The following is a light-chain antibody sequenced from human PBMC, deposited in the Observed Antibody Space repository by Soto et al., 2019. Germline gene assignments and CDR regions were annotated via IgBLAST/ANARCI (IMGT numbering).Light chain of an antibody. J-gene: IGKJ5*01. CDR2: DAS. Sequence: ESVLTQSPATLSLSPGEPATLSCRASRSVSSYLAWYQQKPGQDPRLLIYDASNRPTDIPARFSGSGSGTDFNLTISRLETEDFAVYECQQRSNWTLTVGQGTRLEIK. CDR3: QQRSNWTLT. CDR1: RSVSSY. V-gene: IGKV3-11*01.